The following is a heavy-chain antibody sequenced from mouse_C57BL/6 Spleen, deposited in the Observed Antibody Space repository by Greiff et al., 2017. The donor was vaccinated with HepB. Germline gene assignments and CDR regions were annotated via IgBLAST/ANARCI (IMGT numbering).Heavy chain of an antibody. J-gene: IGHJ2*01. D-gene: IGHD2-4*01. CDR2: IHPNSGST. V-gene: IGHV1-64*01. CDR3: ARGDYDVFDY. CDR1: GYIFTSYW. Sequence: QVHVKQPGAELVKPGASVKLSCKASGYIFTSYWMHWVKQRPGQGLEWIGMIHPNSGSTNYNEKFKSKATLTVDKSSSTAYMQLSSLTSEDSAVYYCARGDYDVFDYWGQGTTLTVSS.